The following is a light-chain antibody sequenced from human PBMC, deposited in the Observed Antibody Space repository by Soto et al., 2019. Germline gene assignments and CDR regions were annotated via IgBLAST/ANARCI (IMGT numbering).Light chain of an antibody. CDR1: QTIGNW. V-gene: IGKV1-5*01. CDR3: QQYNSYPWT. CDR2: DAS. J-gene: IGKJ1*01. Sequence: DIQMTQSPSPLSASVGDRVTITCRASQTIGNWLAWYQQKPGKAPKLLIYDASSLKSGVPSRFSGSGSGTEITLTISSLQPDDFATYYCQQYNSYPWTFGQGTKVEIK.